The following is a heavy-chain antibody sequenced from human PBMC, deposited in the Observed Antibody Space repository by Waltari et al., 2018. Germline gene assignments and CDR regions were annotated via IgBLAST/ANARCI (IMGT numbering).Heavy chain of an antibody. Sequence: QVQLVQSGDEVKKPGSSVKVSCKASGGTFSSYAISWVRQAPGKGLEWMGGIIHIFVTANHGHKFLGRVTITADKATITAYMELSSLRSEETAVYYRARDSMTRTPQGLRNYYYYYMDVWGKGTTVTVPS. D-gene: IGHD3-22*01. V-gene: IGHV1-69*14. CDR3: ARDSMTRTPQGLRNYYYYYMDV. CDR2: IIHIFVTA. CDR1: GGTFSSYA. J-gene: IGHJ6*03.